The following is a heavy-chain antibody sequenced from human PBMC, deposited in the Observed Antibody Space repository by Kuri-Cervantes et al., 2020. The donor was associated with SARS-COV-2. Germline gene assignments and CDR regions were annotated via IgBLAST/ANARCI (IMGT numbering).Heavy chain of an antibody. CDR1: GYTFTGYY. J-gene: IGHJ4*02. CDR2: INPNSGGT. D-gene: IGHD3-22*01. V-gene: IGHV1-2*06. CDR3: ARAGGISSGYYYRLDY. Sequence: ASVKVSCKASGYTFTGYYMNWVRQAPGQGLEWMGRINPNSGGTNYAQKFQGRVTMTRDTSISTAYMELSRLRSDDTAVYYCARAGGISSGYYYRLDYWGQGTLVTVSS.